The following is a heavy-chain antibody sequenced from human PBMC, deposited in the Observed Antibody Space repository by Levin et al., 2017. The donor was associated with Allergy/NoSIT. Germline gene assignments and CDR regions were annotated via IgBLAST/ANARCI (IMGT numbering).Heavy chain of an antibody. D-gene: IGHD3-3*01. CDR1: GYNFTNYG. V-gene: IGHV1-18*01. CDR2: ISAYNGNT. CDR3: ARVGIDFWGVYQKSWGYMDV. Sequence: PPASVKVSCKASGYNFTNYGISWVRQAPGQGLEWMGWISAYNGNTNYAQKFQGRVTMTIQTSTNTAYMELRSLRSDDTAVYYCARVGIDFWGVYQKSWGYMDVWGQGTTVTVSS. J-gene: IGHJ6*03.